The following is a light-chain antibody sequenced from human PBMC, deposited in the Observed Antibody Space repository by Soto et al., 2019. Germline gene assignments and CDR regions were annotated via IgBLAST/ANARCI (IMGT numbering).Light chain of an antibody. V-gene: IGKV3-15*01. Sequence: EIVMTQSPATLSVSPGERATLSCRASQSISTELAWYQQKPGQPPRLLIYSASTRATGVPVRFTGSGSGSEFTLTISGLQSEDVAVYYCQQGHNWPLTFGQGTRLEI. J-gene: IGKJ2*01. CDR1: QSISTE. CDR3: QQGHNWPLT. CDR2: SAS.